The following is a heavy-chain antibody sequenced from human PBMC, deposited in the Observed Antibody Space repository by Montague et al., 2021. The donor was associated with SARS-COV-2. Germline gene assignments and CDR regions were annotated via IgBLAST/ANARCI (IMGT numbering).Heavy chain of an antibody. CDR3: ASAPRYSFGFWAY. J-gene: IGHJ4*02. CDR2: INHSGYT. Sequence: SETLSLTCTVSSGSISSFYWSWFRQPPGKGLEWIGEINHSGYTDYNPSLESRLTISLDSSKKQFSLKMTSVTAADTAIYYCASAPRYSFGFWAYWGQGTLVSVSS. D-gene: IGHD5-12*01. CDR1: SGSISSFY. V-gene: IGHV4-59*04.